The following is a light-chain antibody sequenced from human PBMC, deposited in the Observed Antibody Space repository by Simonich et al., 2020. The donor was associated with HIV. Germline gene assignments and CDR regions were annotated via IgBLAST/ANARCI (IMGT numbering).Light chain of an antibody. J-gene: IGLJ3*02. CDR2: DVS. Sequence: QSALTQPRSVSGSPGPSVTISSTGTSSECGGYNYVSWYQHHPGKPPKLMIYDVSKWPSGVPDRFSGSKSDNTASLTISGLQAEDEADYYCCSYAGNFWVFGGGTKLTVL. CDR3: CSYAGNFWV. V-gene: IGLV2-11*01. CDR1: SSECGGYNY.